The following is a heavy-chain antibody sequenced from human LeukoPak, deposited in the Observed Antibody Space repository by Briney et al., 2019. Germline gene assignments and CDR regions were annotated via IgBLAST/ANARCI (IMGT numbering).Heavy chain of an antibody. J-gene: IGHJ4*02. CDR1: GYTFTGYF. CDR3: ARDERYDSSGYPFDY. CDR2: INPNSGDA. V-gene: IGHV1-2*02. D-gene: IGHD3-22*01. Sequence: ASVKVSCKASGYTFTGYFMHWVRQALGQGLEWMGWINPNSGDANYAQKFQGRVTMTRDTSISTAYMELSRLRSDDTAVYYCARDERYDSSGYPFDYWGQGTLVTVSS.